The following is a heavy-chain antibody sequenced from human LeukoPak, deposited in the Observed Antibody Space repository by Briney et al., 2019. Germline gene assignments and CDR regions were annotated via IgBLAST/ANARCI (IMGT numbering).Heavy chain of an antibody. D-gene: IGHD6-13*01. CDR2: INSDGSST. CDR1: GCAFSSYW. V-gene: IGHV3-74*01. Sequence: GGSLRLSCAASGCAFSSYWMHWVRQAPGKGLVWVSRINSDGSSTSYADSVKGRFTISRDNAKNTLYLQMNSLRAEDTAVYYCARDAMYSSSGGDYYYYGMDVWGKGTTVTVSS. CDR3: ARDAMYSSSGGDYYYYGMDV. J-gene: IGHJ6*04.